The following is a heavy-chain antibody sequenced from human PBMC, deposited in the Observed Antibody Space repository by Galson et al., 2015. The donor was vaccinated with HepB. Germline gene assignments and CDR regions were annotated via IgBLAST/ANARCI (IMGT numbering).Heavy chain of an antibody. D-gene: IGHD1-26*01. Sequence: SETLSLTCTVSGGSISSSSYYWGWIRQPPGKGLEWIGSIYYSGSTYYNPSLKSRVTISVDTSKNQFSLKLSSVTAADTAVYYCARQKVTRIVGASYYYYGMDVSGQGTTVTVSS. V-gene: IGHV4-39*01. CDR3: ARQKVTRIVGASYYYYGMDV. CDR1: GGSISSSSYY. CDR2: IYYSGST. J-gene: IGHJ6*02.